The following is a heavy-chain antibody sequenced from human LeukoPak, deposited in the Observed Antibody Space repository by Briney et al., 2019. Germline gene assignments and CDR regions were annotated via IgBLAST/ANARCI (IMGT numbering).Heavy chain of an antibody. Sequence: GESLKISCKGSEYEFANYWIGWVRQMPGKGLEWMGIVYPAGSRIHYSPSFQGQVTMSVDRSISTAYLQWTSLKASDPAMYFCARRKFSDTWFDPWGQGTLVTVSS. CDR3: ARRKFSDTWFDP. D-gene: IGHD1-14*01. V-gene: IGHV5-51*01. J-gene: IGHJ5*02. CDR2: VYPAGSRI. CDR1: EYEFANYW.